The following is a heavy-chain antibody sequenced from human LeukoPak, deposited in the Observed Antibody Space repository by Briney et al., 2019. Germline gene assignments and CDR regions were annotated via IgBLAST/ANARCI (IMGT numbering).Heavy chain of an antibody. D-gene: IGHD3-10*01. Sequence: GGSLRLSCAASGFSFSSFFLNWVRLTPGRELEWVACISQDESETFYMDSVRGRFTISRDNAKNSLYLQMNSLRAEDTAMYYCARDLNFYGSGRGVDYWSQGTLVTVSS. CDR2: ISQDESET. CDR3: ARDLNFYGSGRGVDY. CDR1: GFSFSSFF. J-gene: IGHJ4*02. V-gene: IGHV3-7*01.